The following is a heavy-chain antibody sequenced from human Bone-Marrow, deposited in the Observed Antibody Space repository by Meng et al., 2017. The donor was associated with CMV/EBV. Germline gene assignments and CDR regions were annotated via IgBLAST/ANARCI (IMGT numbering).Heavy chain of an antibody. CDR1: GFTFSNAW. V-gene: IGHV3-15*01. J-gene: IGHJ6*02. CDR2: IKSKTDGGTT. CDR3: TTDHYYYAMDV. Sequence: LSLTCAASGFTFSNAWMSWVRQAPGKGLEWVGRIKSKTDGGTTDYAAPVKGRFTISRDDSKNTLYLQMNSLKTEDTAIYYCTTDHYYYAMDVWGQGTTVTVSS.